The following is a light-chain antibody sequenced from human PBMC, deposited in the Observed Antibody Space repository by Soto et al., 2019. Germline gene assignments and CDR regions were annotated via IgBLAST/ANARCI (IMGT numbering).Light chain of an antibody. Sequence: DVQMTQSPSSLSASIGDRVTITCRASESINLYLNWYQQKPGKAPKLLIYTASSLQTGVPSRFSGSGSGTDFTPTINSLEGEDFATYYCQQSYSMPYTFGQGTQV. V-gene: IGKV1-39*01. CDR2: TAS. CDR1: ESINLY. CDR3: QQSYSMPYT. J-gene: IGKJ2*01.